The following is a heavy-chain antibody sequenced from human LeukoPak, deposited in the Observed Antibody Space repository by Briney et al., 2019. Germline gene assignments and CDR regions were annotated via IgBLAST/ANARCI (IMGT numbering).Heavy chain of an antibody. CDR1: GFIFSNYW. D-gene: IGHD5-12*01. J-gene: IGHJ4*02. CDR2: INQDGSKE. V-gene: IGHV3-7*01. CDR3: VRDGGVSGYDLLDY. Sequence: PGGSLRLSCTATGFIFSNYWMTWVRQAPGKGLEWVAQINQDGSKEYYIDSVKARFIISRDNARNSLSLQMNSLRAEDTAVYYCVRDGGVSGYDLLDYWGQGTLVTVSS.